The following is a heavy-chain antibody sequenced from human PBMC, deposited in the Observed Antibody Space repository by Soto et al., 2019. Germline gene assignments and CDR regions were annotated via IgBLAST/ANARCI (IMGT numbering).Heavy chain of an antibody. CDR2: ISHDGSKT. V-gene: IGHV3-30*18. CDR3: AKDTYYDSSSGYYVFDS. D-gene: IGHD3-22*01. J-gene: IGHJ4*02. CDR1: GFTFNSYG. Sequence: QVQLVESGGGVVQPGRSLRLSCAASGFTFNSYGIHWVRQAPGKGLEWVAVISHDGSKTNYADSVKGRFTISRDNSKDTVYLQMNSLRAEDTAVYYCAKDTYYDSSSGYYVFDSWGQGTLVTVSS.